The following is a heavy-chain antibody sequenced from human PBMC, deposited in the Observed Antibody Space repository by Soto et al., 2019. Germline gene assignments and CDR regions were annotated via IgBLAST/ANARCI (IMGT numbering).Heavy chain of an antibody. CDR2: ISYDGSNK. D-gene: IGHD5-12*01. V-gene: IGHV3-30*18. J-gene: IGHJ4*02. Sequence: QVQLVESGGGVVQPGRSLRLSCAASGFTFSSYGMHWVRQAPGKGLEWVAVISYDGSNKYYADSVKGRFTISRDNSKNTLYLQMNSLRAEDTAVYYCAKGRTYSGYDLTYYFDCWGQGTLVTVSS. CDR3: AKGRTYSGYDLTYYFDC. CDR1: GFTFSSYG.